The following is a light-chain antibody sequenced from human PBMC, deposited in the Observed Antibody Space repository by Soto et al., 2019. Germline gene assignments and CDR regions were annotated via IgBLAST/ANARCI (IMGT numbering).Light chain of an antibody. CDR2: KAS. Sequence: GARVTFTCRASQSINNWLAWYQQKPGKAPKVLIYKASALETGVPSRFSGSGSGTEFTLTISSLQPDDFATYYCQHYGAFGQGTKVEIK. CDR3: QHYGA. CDR1: QSINNW. J-gene: IGKJ1*01. V-gene: IGKV1-5*03.